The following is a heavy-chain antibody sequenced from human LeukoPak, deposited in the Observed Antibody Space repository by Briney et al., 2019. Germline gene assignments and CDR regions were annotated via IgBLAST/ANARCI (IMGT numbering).Heavy chain of an antibody. J-gene: IGHJ3*02. CDR3: ARVMPLNYGDYKRGAFDI. Sequence: GGSLRLTCAASGFTFSSYSMNWVRQAPGKGLEWVSYISSSSSTIYYADSVKGRFTISRDNAKNSLYLQMNSLRDEDTAVYYCARVMPLNYGDYKRGAFDIWGQGTMVTVSS. D-gene: IGHD4-17*01. CDR2: ISSSSSTI. V-gene: IGHV3-48*02. CDR1: GFTFSSYS.